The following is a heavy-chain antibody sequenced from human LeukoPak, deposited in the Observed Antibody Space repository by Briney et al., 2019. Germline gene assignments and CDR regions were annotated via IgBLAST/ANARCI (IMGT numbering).Heavy chain of an antibody. CDR1: GYTLTELS. J-gene: IGHJ3*02. CDR2: FDPEDGET. Sequence: EASVNVSCKVSGYTLTELSMHWVRQAPGKGLEWMGGFDPEDGETIYAQKFQGRVTMTEDTSTDTAYMELSSLRSEDTAVYYCATSPLVITTLVLDAFDIWGQGTMITVSS. V-gene: IGHV1-24*01. D-gene: IGHD3-22*01. CDR3: ATSPLVITTLVLDAFDI.